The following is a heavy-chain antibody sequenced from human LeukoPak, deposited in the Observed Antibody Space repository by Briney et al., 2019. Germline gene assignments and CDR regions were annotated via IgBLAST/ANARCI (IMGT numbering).Heavy chain of an antibody. CDR1: GYTFTTYG. V-gene: IGHV1-18*01. J-gene: IGHJ2*01. CDR2: ISAHNGNT. CDR3: ARDGYFDL. Sequence: GASVKVSCKASGYTFTTYGIAWVRQAPGEGLEWMGWISAHNGNTNYAQSLQGRVTMTTDTSTNTAYMELRSLRSDDTAVYYCARDGYFDLWGRGTLVTVSS.